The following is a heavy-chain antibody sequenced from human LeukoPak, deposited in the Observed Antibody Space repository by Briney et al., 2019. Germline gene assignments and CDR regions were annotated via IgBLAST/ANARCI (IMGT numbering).Heavy chain of an antibody. CDR1: GFTFSSYG. Sequence: GGSLRLSSAASGFTFSSYGMHWVRQAPGKGLEWVAVIWYDGSNKNYADSVKGRFTISRDNSKNTLYLQMNSLRAEDTAVYYCAGDYGEYYYGMDVWGQGTTVTVSS. CDR3: AGDYGEYYYGMDV. CDR2: IWYDGSNK. V-gene: IGHV3-33*01. D-gene: IGHD4-17*01. J-gene: IGHJ6*02.